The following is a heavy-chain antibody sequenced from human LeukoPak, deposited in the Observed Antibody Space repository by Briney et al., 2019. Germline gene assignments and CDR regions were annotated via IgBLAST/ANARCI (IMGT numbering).Heavy chain of an antibody. Sequence: GGSLRLSCAASGFTFSSYSMNWARQAPGKGLEWVAVISYDGNNKYYADSVKGRFTISRDNSKNTLYLQMNSLRAEDTAVYYCARGGTYLYDWFDPWGQGTLVTVSS. CDR2: ISYDGNNK. D-gene: IGHD3-16*01. V-gene: IGHV3-30-3*01. J-gene: IGHJ5*02. CDR3: ARGGTYLYDWFDP. CDR1: GFTFSSYS.